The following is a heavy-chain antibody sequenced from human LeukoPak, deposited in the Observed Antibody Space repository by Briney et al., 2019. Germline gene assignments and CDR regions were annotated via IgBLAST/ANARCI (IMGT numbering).Heavy chain of an antibody. D-gene: IGHD2-15*01. CDR3: ARKSGYCSGGSCYRHFDY. CDR2: IYYSGST. Sequence: SETLSLTCTVSGGSISSYYWSWIRQPPGKGLEWIGYIYYSGSTNYNPSLTSRVTISVDTSKNQFSLKLSSVTAADTAVYYCARKSGYCSGGSCYRHFDYWGQGTLVTVSS. CDR1: GGSISSYY. J-gene: IGHJ4*02. V-gene: IGHV4-59*01.